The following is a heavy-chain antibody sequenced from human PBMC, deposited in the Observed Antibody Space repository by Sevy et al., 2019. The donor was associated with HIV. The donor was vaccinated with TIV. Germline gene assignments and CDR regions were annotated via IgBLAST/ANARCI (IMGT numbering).Heavy chain of an antibody. CDR3: ARGYCSGGSCYRGSYYYYGMDV. CDR2: ISSSGSTI. Sequence: GGSLRLSCAASGFTFSDYYMSWIRQAPGKGLEWVSYISSSGSTIYYADSVKGRFTISRDNAKNSLYLQMNSLRAEDTAVYYCARGYCSGGSCYRGSYYYYGMDVWGQGTTVTVSS. V-gene: IGHV3-11*04. CDR1: GFTFSDYY. J-gene: IGHJ6*02. D-gene: IGHD2-15*01.